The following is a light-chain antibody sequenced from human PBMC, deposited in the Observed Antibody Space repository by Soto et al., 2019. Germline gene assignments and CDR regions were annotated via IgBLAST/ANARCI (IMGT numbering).Light chain of an antibody. CDR2: EVT. CDR1: SSDIGDYNY. J-gene: IGLJ2*01. CDR3: SSYTTNITPVV. Sequence: QSALTQPPSASGSPGQSVTFSCTGTSSDIGDYNYVSWYQQHPGKAPKLMIYEVTKRPSGVPDRFSGSKSGNTASLTVSGLQAEDEADYYCSSYTTNITPVVFGGGTKLTVL. V-gene: IGLV2-8*01.